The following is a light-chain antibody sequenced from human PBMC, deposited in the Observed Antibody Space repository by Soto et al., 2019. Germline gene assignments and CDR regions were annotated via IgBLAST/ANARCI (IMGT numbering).Light chain of an antibody. CDR1: QGISSL. CDR2: YAS. V-gene: IGKV1D-12*01. Sequence: DIQMTQSPSSVSASVGDRVTITCRASQGISSLLAWYQQKPGKAPKLLIYYASNLENGVPSRFSGSASGPDFTLTISSMQPEEFATYFCQQADSFPWTFGQGTKVEL. CDR3: QQADSFPWT. J-gene: IGKJ1*01.